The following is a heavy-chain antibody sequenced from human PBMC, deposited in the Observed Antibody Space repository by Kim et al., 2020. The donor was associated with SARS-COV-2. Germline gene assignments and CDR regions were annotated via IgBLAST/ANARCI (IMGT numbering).Heavy chain of an antibody. CDR2: IIPIFGTA. Sequence: SVKVSCKASGGTFSSYAISWVRQAPGQGLEWMGGIIPIFGTANYAQKFQGRVTITADESTSTAYMELSSLRSEDTAVYYCARVKLVGSSWYRGYDAFDIWGQGTMVTVSS. D-gene: IGHD6-13*01. CDR3: ARVKLVGSSWYRGYDAFDI. J-gene: IGHJ3*02. CDR1: GGTFSSYA. V-gene: IGHV1-69*13.